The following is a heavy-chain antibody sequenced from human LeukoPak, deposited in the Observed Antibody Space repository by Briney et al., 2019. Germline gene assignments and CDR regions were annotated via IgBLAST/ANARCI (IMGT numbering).Heavy chain of an antibody. J-gene: IGHJ3*02. CDR2: IHYSGTT. CDR1: GGSISNYY. Sequence: SETLSLTCTVSGGSISNYYWSWIRQSPGKGLDWIGYIHYSGTTNYNPSLKSRVTISVDRSKNQFSLKLSSVTAADTAIYYCASHISYAFDIWGQGTMVTVSS. V-gene: IGHV4-59*01. CDR3: ASHISYAFDI. D-gene: IGHD2-21*01.